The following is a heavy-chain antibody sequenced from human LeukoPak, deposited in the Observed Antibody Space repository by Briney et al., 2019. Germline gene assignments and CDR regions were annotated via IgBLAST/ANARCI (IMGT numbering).Heavy chain of an antibody. D-gene: IGHD3-10*01. CDR3: AKGYYYGSGSTDY. CDR1: GFTFSSYG. Sequence: GGSLRLSCAASGFTFSSYGMHWVRQAPGKGLEWVAVIWYDGSNKYYADSVKGRFTISRDNSKNTLYLQMSSLRAEDTAVYYCAKGYYYGSGSTDYWGQGTLVTVSS. V-gene: IGHV3-33*06. CDR2: IWYDGSNK. J-gene: IGHJ4*02.